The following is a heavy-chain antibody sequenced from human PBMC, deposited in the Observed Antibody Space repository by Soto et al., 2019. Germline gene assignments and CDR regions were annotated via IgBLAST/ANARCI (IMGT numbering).Heavy chain of an antibody. Sequence: SETLSLTCAVYGGSFSGYYWSWIRQPPGKGLEWIGEINHSGSTNYNPSLKSRVTISVDTSKNQFSLKLSSVTAADTAVYYCARGATIFGVVIRPNYYYYYYMDAWGKGTTVTVSS. CDR2: INHSGST. CDR3: ARGATIFGVVIRPNYYYYYYMDA. V-gene: IGHV4-34*01. J-gene: IGHJ6*03. D-gene: IGHD3-3*01. CDR1: GGSFSGYY.